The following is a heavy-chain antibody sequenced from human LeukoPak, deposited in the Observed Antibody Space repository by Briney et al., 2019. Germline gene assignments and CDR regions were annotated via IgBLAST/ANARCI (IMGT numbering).Heavy chain of an antibody. Sequence: GGSLRLSCAASGFTFSSYGMHWVRQAPGRGLEGGAFIRYDGSNKYYADSVKGRFTISRDNSKNTLYLQMNSLRAEDTAVYYCAKDRHYYDSSGRDFDYWGQGTLVTVSS. CDR1: GFTFSSYG. V-gene: IGHV3-30*02. J-gene: IGHJ4*02. CDR3: AKDRHYYDSSGRDFDY. CDR2: IRYDGSNK. D-gene: IGHD3-22*01.